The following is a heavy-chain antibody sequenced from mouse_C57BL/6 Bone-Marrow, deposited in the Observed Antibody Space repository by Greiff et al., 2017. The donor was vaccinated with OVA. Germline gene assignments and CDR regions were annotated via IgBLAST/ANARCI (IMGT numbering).Heavy chain of an antibody. D-gene: IGHD2-3*01. CDR3: TRDDTLDYAKDY. CDR2: ISSGGDYI. Sequence: EVQLVESGEGLVKPGGSLKLSCAASGFTFSSYAMSWVRQTPEKRLEWVAYISSGGDYIYYAATVKGRFTISRDNARNTLYLQMSSLKSEDTAMYYCTRDDTLDYAKDYWGQGTSVTVSS. CDR1: GFTFSSYA. J-gene: IGHJ4*01. V-gene: IGHV5-9-1*02.